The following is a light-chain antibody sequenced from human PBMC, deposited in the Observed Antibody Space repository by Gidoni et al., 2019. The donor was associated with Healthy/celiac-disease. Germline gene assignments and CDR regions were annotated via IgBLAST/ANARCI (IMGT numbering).Light chain of an antibody. CDR2: WAS. CDR1: QSVLYSSNNKNY. V-gene: IGKV4-1*01. J-gene: IGKJ4*01. CDR3: QQYYSTPLT. Sequence: DIVMTQSPDSLAVSLGERATINCKSSQSVLYSSNNKNYLAWYQHKPEQPPKLLIYWASTRESGVPDRFSGNGSGTDFTLTISSLQAEDVALYYCQQYYSTPLTFGGGTKVEIK.